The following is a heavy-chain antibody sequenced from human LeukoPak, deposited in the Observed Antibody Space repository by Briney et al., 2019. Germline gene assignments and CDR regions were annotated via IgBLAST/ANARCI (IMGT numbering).Heavy chain of an antibody. V-gene: IGHV3-74*01. Sequence: GGSLRLSCAASGFTFRNHWMHWVRQAPGKGLVWVACINYDGSDTSHADSVEGRFTISRDNAKDTLYLQMNSLRVEDTAVYYCARNNWGIDYWGQGTLVAVSS. CDR1: GFTFRNHW. CDR3: ARNNWGIDY. CDR2: INYDGSDT. J-gene: IGHJ4*02. D-gene: IGHD7-27*01.